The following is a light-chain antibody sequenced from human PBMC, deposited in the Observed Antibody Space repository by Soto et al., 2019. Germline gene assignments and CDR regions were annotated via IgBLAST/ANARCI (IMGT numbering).Light chain of an antibody. V-gene: IGLV2-14*01. J-gene: IGLJ1*01. CDR2: GVS. CDR1: SSDVGDYNY. CDR3: SSYTSSSTLLYV. Sequence: QSALTQPASVSGSPGQSITISCTGTSSDVGDYNYVSWYQQHPGKAPKLMIYGVSNRPSGVSNRFSGSKSGNTASLTISGLQAEDEADYYCSSYTSSSTLLYVFGTGTKLTVL.